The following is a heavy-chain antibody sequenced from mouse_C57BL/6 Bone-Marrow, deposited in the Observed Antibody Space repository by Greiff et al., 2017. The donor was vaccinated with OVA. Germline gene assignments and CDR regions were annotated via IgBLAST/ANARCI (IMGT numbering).Heavy chain of an antibody. V-gene: IGHV1-80*01. J-gene: IGHJ3*01. CDR2: IYPGDGDT. D-gene: IGHD2-12*01. Sequence: QVQLQQSGAELVKPGASVKISCKASGYAFSSYWMNWVKQRPGKGLEWIGQIYPGDGDTNYNGKFKGKATLTADKSSSTAYMQLSSLTSEDSAVYFCARSYQGFYSPFAYWGQGTLVTVSA. CDR3: ARSYQGFYSPFAY. CDR1: GYAFSSYW.